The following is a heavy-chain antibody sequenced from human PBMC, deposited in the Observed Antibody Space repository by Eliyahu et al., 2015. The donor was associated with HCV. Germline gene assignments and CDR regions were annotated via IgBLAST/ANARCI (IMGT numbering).Heavy chain of an antibody. CDR3: AKDISDYYDSSGYDH. CDR1: GFTFXXYA. D-gene: IGHD3-22*01. Sequence: EVQLVESGGGLVQPGRSLRLSCXASGFTFXXYAMPWVRQAPGKGLEWVSGISWNSGSIGYADSVKGRFTISRDNAKNSLYLQMNSLRAEDTALYYCAKDISDYYDSSGYDHWGQGTLVTVSS. CDR2: ISWNSGSI. V-gene: IGHV3-9*01. J-gene: IGHJ4*02.